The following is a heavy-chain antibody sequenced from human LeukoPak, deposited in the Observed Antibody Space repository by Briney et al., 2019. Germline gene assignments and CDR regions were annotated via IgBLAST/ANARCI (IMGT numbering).Heavy chain of an antibody. V-gene: IGHV4-30-4*01. J-gene: IGHJ6*02. CDR3: ARVNGYYYYYGMDV. CDR2: IYYSGST. Sequence: SQTLSLTCTVPGGSISSGDYYWSWIRQPPGKGLEWIGYIYYSGSTYYNPSLKSRVTISVDTSKNQFSLKLSSVTAADTAVYYCARVNGYYYYYGMDVWGQGTTVTVSS. CDR1: GGSISSGDYY.